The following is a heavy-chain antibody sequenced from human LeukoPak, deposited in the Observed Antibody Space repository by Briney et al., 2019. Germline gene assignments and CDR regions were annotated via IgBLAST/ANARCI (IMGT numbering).Heavy chain of an antibody. CDR2: IRMRESS. CDR3: ARDNNYYYGAGEHYYYGMDV. J-gene: IGHJ6*02. D-gene: IGHD3-10*01. V-gene: IGHV4-61*02. Sequence: SETMSLTCTVSGASTNNNDNYWSWIRQPAGKGLEYTRRIRMRESSNYNPSLKSRVNISIDTCRNQFSLKLTSVTASDTAIYYCARDNNYYYGAGEHYYYGMDVWGQGTTVTVSS. CDR1: GASTNNNDNY.